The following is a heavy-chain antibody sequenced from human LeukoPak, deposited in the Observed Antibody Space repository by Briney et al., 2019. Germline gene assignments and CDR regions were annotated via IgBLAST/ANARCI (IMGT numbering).Heavy chain of an antibody. Sequence: GASVKVSCKASGYTFTSYYMHWVRQAPGQGLEWMGIINPSGGSTSYAQKFQGRVTMTRDTSTSTVYMELSSLRSEDTAVYYCARAGYYYDSSGYGGDYWGQGTLVTVSS. CDR3: ARAGYYYDSSGYGGDY. J-gene: IGHJ4*02. D-gene: IGHD3-22*01. CDR2: INPSGGST. CDR1: GYTFTSYY. V-gene: IGHV1-46*01.